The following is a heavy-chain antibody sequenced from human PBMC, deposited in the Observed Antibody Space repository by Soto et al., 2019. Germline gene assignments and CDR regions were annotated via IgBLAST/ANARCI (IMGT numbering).Heavy chain of an antibody. J-gene: IGHJ4*02. V-gene: IGHV3-21*01. D-gene: IGHD4-17*01. CDR2: ISSSGSYI. Sequence: EVQLVESGGGLVKPGGSLRLSCAASGFTFSTYSRNWVRQAPGKGLEWVSSISSSGSYIYYADSVKGRFTISRDSAKNSLYLQMNSLRAEDTAVYYCARDEDGDYFDYWGQGTLVTVSS. CDR1: GFTFSTYS. CDR3: ARDEDGDYFDY.